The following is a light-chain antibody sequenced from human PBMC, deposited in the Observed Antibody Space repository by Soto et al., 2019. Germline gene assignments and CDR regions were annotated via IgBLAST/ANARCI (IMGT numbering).Light chain of an antibody. CDR2: GAS. CDR1: QSLSGTY. V-gene: IGKV3-20*01. Sequence: EFVLTQSPGTRSLSPGERATLSCRASQSLSGTYLAWYQQKPGQAPRLLIYGASSRATGIPDRFSDSGSVPDFTLTISRLEPDDFAVYYCQQYGSSLPFGQGTKVAVK. J-gene: IGKJ1*01. CDR3: QQYGSSLP.